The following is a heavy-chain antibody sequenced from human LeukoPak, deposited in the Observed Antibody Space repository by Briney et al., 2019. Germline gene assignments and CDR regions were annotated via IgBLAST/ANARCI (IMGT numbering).Heavy chain of an antibody. Sequence: PGGSLRLSCAASGFTFSSYGMHWVRQAPGKGLEWVSSISSSSSYIYYADSVKGRFTISRDNAKNSLYLQMNSLRAEDTAVYYCARDPPGRGLDYWGQGTLVTVSS. CDR3: ARDPPGRGLDY. J-gene: IGHJ4*02. CDR1: GFTFSSYG. V-gene: IGHV3-21*01. CDR2: ISSSSSYI.